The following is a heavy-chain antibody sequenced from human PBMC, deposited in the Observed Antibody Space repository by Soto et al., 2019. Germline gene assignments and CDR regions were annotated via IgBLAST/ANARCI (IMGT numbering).Heavy chain of an antibody. J-gene: IGHJ3*02. D-gene: IGHD1-1*01. V-gene: IGHV4-34*01. CDR3: VRAVPWRKSFDI. CDR1: GGSFGGYQ. CDR2: INQSGST. Sequence: QVQLQQWGAGLLKPSETLSLTCAVYGGSFGGYQWSWIRQPPGEGLEWIGEINQSGSTNYNPSLKSRVAISLDTSETQFSLRLNSLTAADTAAYYCVRAVPWRKSFDIWGLGTTVTVSS.